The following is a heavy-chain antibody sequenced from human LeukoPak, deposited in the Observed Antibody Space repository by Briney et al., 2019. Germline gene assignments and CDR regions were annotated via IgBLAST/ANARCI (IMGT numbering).Heavy chain of an antibody. CDR1: GFTFSSYW. CDR3: AREAPVPAAITFPIDY. J-gene: IGHJ4*02. V-gene: IGHV3-7*01. D-gene: IGHD2-2*02. Sequence: PGGSLRLSCAASGFTFSSYWMSWVRQAPGKGLEWVANIKQDGSEKYYVDSVKGRFTISRDNAKNSLYLQMNSLRAEDTAVYYCAREAPVPAAITFPIDYWGQGTLVTVSS. CDR2: IKQDGSEK.